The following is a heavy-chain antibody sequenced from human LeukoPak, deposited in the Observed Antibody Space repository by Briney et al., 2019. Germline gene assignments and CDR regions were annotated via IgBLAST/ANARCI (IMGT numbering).Heavy chain of an antibody. Sequence: SETLSLTCAVSGYSISSGYYWGWIRQPPGKGLEWIGSIYHSGSTYYNPSLKSRVTISVDTSKNQFSLKLSSVTAADTAVYYCARTPEGGWFDPWGQGTLVIVSS. J-gene: IGHJ5*02. CDR3: ARTPEGGWFDP. CDR2: IYHSGST. CDR1: GYSISSGYY. V-gene: IGHV4-38-2*01.